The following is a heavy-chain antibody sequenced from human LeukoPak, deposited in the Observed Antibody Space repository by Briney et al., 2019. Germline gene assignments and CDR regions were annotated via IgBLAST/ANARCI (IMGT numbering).Heavy chain of an antibody. J-gene: IGHJ4*02. CDR1: GGSISSSSYY. V-gene: IGHV4-39*07. D-gene: IGHD6-6*01. CDR3: ARASVAARPHYFDY. CDR2: IYYSGST. Sequence: KASETLSLTCTVSGGSISSSSYYWGWIRQPPGKGLEWIGSIYYSGSTYYNPSLKSRVTISVDMSKNQFSLKLSSVTAADTAVYYCARASVAARPHYFDYWGQGTLVTVSS.